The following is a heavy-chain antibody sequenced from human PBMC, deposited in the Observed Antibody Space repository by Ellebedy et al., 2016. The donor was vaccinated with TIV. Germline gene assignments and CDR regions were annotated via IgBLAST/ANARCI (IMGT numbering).Heavy chain of an antibody. V-gene: IGHV4-39*07. CDR1: GGSISSSSYY. D-gene: IGHD6-13*01. CDR2: IYYSGST. Sequence: SETLSLTCTVSGGSISSSSYYWGWIRQPPGKGLEWIGSIYYSGSTNYNPSLKSRVTISVDTSKNQFSLKLSSVTAADTAVYYCARVGIAAADTYFDYWGQGTLVTVSS. J-gene: IGHJ4*02. CDR3: ARVGIAAADTYFDY.